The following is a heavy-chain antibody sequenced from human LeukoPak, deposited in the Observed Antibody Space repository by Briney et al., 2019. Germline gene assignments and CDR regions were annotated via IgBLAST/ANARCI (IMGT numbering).Heavy chain of an antibody. CDR1: GGTFSSYA. CDR2: IIPIFGTA. V-gene: IGHV1-69*05. D-gene: IGHD3-10*01. J-gene: IGHJ4*02. Sequence: SVKVSCKASGGTFSSYAISWVRQAPGQGLEWMGGIIPIFGTANYAQKFQGRVTITRNTSISTAYMELSSLRSEDTAVYYCARGRYGTLLWFGESDPYFDYWGQGTLVTVSS. CDR3: ARGRYGTLLWFGESDPYFDY.